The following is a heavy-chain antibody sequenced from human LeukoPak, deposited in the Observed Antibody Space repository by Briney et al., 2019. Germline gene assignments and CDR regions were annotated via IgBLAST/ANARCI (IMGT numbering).Heavy chain of an antibody. V-gene: IGHV3-30-3*02. J-gene: IGHJ4*02. CDR2: ISYDGSNK. CDR3: VKHGEAFGDSKTDY. D-gene: IGHD4-17*01. Sequence: GRSLRLSCAASGFTFSSYAMHWVRQAPGKGLEWVAVISYDGSNKYYADSVKGRFTISRDNSKNTLYLQMNSLRVEDTAMYYCVKHGEAFGDSKTDYWGQGTLVTVSS. CDR1: GFTFSSYA.